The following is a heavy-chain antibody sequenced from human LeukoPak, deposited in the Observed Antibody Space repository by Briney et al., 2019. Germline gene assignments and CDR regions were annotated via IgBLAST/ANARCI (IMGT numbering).Heavy chain of an antibody. CDR2: IRYDGSNK. Sequence: PGGSLRLSCAASGFTFSSYGMRWVRQAPGKGLERVAFIRYDGSNKYYADSVKGRFTISRDNSKNTLYLQMNSLRAEDTAVYYCANSKQLRFLEWLFEYWGQGTLVTVSS. V-gene: IGHV3-30*02. D-gene: IGHD3-3*01. CDR3: ANSKQLRFLEWLFEY. CDR1: GFTFSSYG. J-gene: IGHJ4*02.